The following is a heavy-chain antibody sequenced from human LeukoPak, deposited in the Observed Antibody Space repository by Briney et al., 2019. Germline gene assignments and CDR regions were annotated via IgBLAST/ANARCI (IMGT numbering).Heavy chain of an antibody. D-gene: IGHD3-3*01. V-gene: IGHV4-59*01. J-gene: IGHJ5*02. CDR2: IYYSGST. Sequence: SETLSLTCTVSGGSISSYYWSWIRQPPGKGLEWIGYIYYSGSTNYNPSLKSRVTISVDTSKNQFSLKLSSVTAADTAVYYCATAIGYYDFWSGYLIGWFDPWGQGTLVTVSS. CDR1: GGSISSYY. CDR3: ATAIGYYDFWSGYLIGWFDP.